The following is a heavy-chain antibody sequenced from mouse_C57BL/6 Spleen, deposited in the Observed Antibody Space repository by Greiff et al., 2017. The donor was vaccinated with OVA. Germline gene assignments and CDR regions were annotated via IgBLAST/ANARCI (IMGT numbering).Heavy chain of an antibody. V-gene: IGHV1-64*01. J-gene: IGHJ2*01. Sequence: QVQLQQPGAELVKPEASVKLSCKASGYTFTSYWMHWVKQRPGQGLEWIGMIHPNSGSTNYNEKFKSKATLTVDKSSSTAYMQLSSLTSEDAAVYYCASSPSITTVVATKFDYWGQGTTLTVSS. D-gene: IGHD1-1*01. CDR3: ASSPSITTVVATKFDY. CDR1: GYTFTSYW. CDR2: IHPNSGST.